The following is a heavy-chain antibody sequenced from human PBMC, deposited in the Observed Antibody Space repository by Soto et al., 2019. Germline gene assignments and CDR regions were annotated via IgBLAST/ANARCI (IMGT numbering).Heavy chain of an antibody. J-gene: IGHJ5*02. Sequence: GGSLRLSCAASGYSVRNTYMTWVRQDPGKGLEWVSIIYSGGSTYYANSVAGRFTISRDNSKNTLYLQMNSLRAEDTAVYYCARDRWSIAAAGIGVRFDPWGQGTLVTVSS. CDR3: ARDRWSIAAAGIGVRFDP. CDR2: IYSGGST. V-gene: IGHV3-53*01. D-gene: IGHD6-13*01. CDR1: GYSVRNTY.